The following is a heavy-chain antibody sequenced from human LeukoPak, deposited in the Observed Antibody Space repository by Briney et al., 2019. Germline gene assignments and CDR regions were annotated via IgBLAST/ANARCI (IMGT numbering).Heavy chain of an antibody. CDR2: INQDGSEK. CDR3: VRGFDGYYGLDI. Sequence: GGSLRLSCAASGFTFSSYSMNWVRQAPGKGLEWVANINQDGSEKYYVDSLKGRLTISRDNAKNSLYMQMKSLRAEDTAVYYCVRGFDGYYGLDIWGQGTMVTVSS. CDR1: GFTFSSYS. D-gene: IGHD3-10*01. V-gene: IGHV3-7*05. J-gene: IGHJ3*02.